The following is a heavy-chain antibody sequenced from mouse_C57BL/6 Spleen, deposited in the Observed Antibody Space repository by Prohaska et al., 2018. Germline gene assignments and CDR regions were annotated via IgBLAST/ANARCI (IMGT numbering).Heavy chain of an antibody. J-gene: IGHJ2*01. D-gene: IGHD2-1*01. CDR1: GYTFTSYW. V-gene: IGHV1-59*01. CDR3: ARGALGNYNFDY. CDR2: IDTSDSYN. Sequence: PGTSVKLSCKTSGYTFTSYWMHWVKQSPGQGLEWIGVIDTSDSYNNYNQKFKGKATLTVDTSSSTAYMQLSSLTSEDSAVYYCARGALGNYNFDYWGQGTTLTVSS.